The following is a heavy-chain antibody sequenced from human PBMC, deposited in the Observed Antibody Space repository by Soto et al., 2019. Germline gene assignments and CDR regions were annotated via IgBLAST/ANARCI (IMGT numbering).Heavy chain of an antibody. J-gene: IGHJ4*02. CDR1: GGSVSSGSYY. D-gene: IGHD3-22*01. V-gene: IGHV4-61*01. CDR3: ERAAGNYFDSSGYFDS. Sequence: SETLSLTCTVSGGSVSSGSYYWSWIRQPPGKGLEWIGYIYYTGSTNYNPSLKSRVTISMDTSRNHFCLKLKSMTAEDTAVDYCERAAGNYFDSSGYFDSWGQGTLVTVSS. CDR2: IYYTGST.